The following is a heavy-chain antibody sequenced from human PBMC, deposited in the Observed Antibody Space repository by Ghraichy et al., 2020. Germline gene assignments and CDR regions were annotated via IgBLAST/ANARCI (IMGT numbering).Heavy chain of an antibody. V-gene: IGHV3-30*02. Sequence: GESLNISCTTSVFSLRAHGMHWVRQAPGKELEWVAFIRFDASDEYYINSVKGRFTISRDNSKNTLYLQMNSLRAEDTAVYYCAKDRDYNDTSGYYWGFDYWGHGTPVTVSS. D-gene: IGHD3-22*01. CDR1: VFSLRAHG. CDR2: IRFDASDE. J-gene: IGHJ4*01. CDR3: AKDRDYNDTSGYYWGFDY.